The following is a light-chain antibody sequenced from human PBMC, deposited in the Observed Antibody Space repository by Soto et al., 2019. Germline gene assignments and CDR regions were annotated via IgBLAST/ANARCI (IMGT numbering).Light chain of an antibody. Sequence: AIQLTQSPSSLSASVGDRVSITCRASQAIRTALGWYQQKPGKVPKLLIYAASTLQSGVPSRFSGSGSGTDFTLTNSSLQPEDFATYNCLLDVNYFWACGQGTKGEIK. J-gene: IGKJ1*01. CDR1: QAIRTA. V-gene: IGKV1-6*01. CDR2: AAS. CDR3: LLDVNYFWA.